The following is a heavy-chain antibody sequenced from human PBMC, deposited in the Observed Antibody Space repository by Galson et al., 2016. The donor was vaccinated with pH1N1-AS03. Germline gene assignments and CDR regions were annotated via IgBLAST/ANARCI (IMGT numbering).Heavy chain of an antibody. J-gene: IGHJ4*02. V-gene: IGHV3-33*01. CDR2: IWNDGGTT. Sequence: SLRLSCAASGFTINKYGMHWVRQAPGKGLEWVAIIWNDGGTTHYVGSVKGRFTIFRDDAKNSLYLQMNSLRAEDTALYYCVRDLHRASPGKSFDFWGQGTLVTVSS. CDR3: VRDLHRASPGKSFDF. D-gene: IGHD3-10*01. CDR1: GFTINKYG.